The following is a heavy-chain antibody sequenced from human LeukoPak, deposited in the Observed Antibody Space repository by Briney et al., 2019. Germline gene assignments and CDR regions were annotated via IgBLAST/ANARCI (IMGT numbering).Heavy chain of an antibody. CDR1: GFAFESYT. CDR2: ISATSSDV. D-gene: IGHD5-12*01. V-gene: IGHV3-21*04. CDR3: AKGLFSAYDKYLDS. J-gene: IGHJ4*02. Sequence: GGSLRLSCAGSGFAFESYTMTWVRQAPGKGLEWVSLISATSSDVNYAESVRGRFTISRDNAKNSLFLLMGSLRVEDTAIYYCAKGLFSAYDKYLDSWGQGTLVTVSS.